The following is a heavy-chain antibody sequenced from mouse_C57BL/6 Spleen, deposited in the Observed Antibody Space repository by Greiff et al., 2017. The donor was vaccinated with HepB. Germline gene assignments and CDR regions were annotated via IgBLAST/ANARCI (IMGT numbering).Heavy chain of an antibody. V-gene: IGHV1-50*01. J-gene: IGHJ2*01. D-gene: IGHD3-2*02. CDR3: ARGGTAQATDY. Sequence: VQLQQPGAELVKPGASVKLSCKASGYTFTSYWMQWVKQRPGQGLEWIGEIDPSDSYTNYNQKFKGKATLTVDTSSSTAYMQLSSLTSEDSAVYYCARGGTAQATDYWGQGTTLTVSS. CDR1: GYTFTSYW. CDR2: IDPSDSYT.